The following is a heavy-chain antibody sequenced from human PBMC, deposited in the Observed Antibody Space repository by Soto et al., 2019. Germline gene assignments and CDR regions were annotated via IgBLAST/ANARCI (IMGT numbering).Heavy chain of an antibody. J-gene: IGHJ4*02. D-gene: IGHD5-12*01. CDR3: ARDLTIVDTPGDDFDY. V-gene: IGHV3-74*01. Sequence: EVQLVESGGGLVQPGGSLRLSCVTSGFTFSSYWMHWVRQAPGKGLMWVSRITPDGTSASYADSVKGRFSTSRDNAKNTLYLQMTGLRAEDTAIYYCARDLTIVDTPGDDFDYWGQGTLVAVSS. CDR2: ITPDGTSA. CDR1: GFTFSSYW.